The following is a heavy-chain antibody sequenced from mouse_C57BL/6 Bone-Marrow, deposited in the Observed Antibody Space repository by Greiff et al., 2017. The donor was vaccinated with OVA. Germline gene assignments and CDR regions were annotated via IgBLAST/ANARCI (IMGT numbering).Heavy chain of an antibody. CDR3: ARHDYGKRAY. V-gene: IGHV5-6*01. D-gene: IGHD2-1*01. CDR1: GFTFSSYG. CDR2: ISSGGSYT. Sequence: EVMLVESGGDLVKPGGSLKLSCAASGFTFSSYGMSWVRQTPDKRLEWVATISSGGSYTYYPDSVKGRFTISRDNAKNTLYLQMSSLKSEDTAMYYCARHDYGKRAYWGQGTLVTVSA. J-gene: IGHJ3*01.